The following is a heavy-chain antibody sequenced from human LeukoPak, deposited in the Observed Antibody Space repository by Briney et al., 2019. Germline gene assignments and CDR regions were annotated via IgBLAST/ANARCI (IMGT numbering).Heavy chain of an antibody. D-gene: IGHD6-13*01. J-gene: IGHJ2*01. CDR1: GFTFSSYA. Sequence: GGSLRLSCAASGFTFSSYAMSWVHQAPGKGLECVSAISGIGGSTYYADSVKGRLTISRDNSKNTLYLQMNSLRAEDTAVYYCAKQLTHSYSSSWYGPRFDWYFDLWGRGTLVTVSS. CDR2: ISGIGGST. CDR3: AKQLTHSYSSSWYGPRFDWYFDL. V-gene: IGHV3-23*01.